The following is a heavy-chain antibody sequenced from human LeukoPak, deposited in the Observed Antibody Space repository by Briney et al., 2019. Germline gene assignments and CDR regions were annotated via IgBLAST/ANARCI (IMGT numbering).Heavy chain of an antibody. V-gene: IGHV4-38-2*02. D-gene: IGHD6-13*01. J-gene: IGHJ3*02. Sequence: SETLSLTCTVPGYSISSGYYWGWIRQPPGKGLEWIGSIYHSGSTYYNPSLKSRVTISVDTSKNQFSLKLSSVTAADTAVYYCARTRPAGKAFDIWGQGTMVTVSS. CDR1: GYSISSGYY. CDR3: ARTRPAGKAFDI. CDR2: IYHSGST.